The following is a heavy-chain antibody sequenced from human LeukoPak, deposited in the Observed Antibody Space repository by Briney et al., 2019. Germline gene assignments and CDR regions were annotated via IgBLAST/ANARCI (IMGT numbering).Heavy chain of an antibody. CDR1: GYSISSGYY. CDR2: IYHSGST. V-gene: IGHV4-38-2*02. CDR3: ARDLRGITGHWFDP. Sequence: SETLSLTCTVSGYSISSGYYWGWIRQPPGKGLEWIGSIYHSGSTYYNPSLKSRVTISVDTSKNQFSLKLSSVTAADTAVYYCARDLRGITGHWFDPWGQGTLVTVSS. J-gene: IGHJ5*02. D-gene: IGHD1-20*01.